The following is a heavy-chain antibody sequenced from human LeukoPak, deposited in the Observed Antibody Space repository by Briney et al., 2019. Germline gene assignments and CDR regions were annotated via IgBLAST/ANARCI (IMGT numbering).Heavy chain of an antibody. V-gene: IGHV2-5*02. CDR1: GFSLKTDSGEVR. CDR2: VSWDDDN. D-gene: IGHD2-15*01. J-gene: IGHJ4*02. Sequence: SGPTLANPTQTLTLNCTFSGFSLKTDSGEVRMGWVRQPPGKTLWWLAFVSWDDDNRYNPSLRSRLTITKDTSRSHVVLTMSNMDPVDTATYFCTRGSREGGFDFWGQGALVTVSS. CDR3: TRGSREGGFDF.